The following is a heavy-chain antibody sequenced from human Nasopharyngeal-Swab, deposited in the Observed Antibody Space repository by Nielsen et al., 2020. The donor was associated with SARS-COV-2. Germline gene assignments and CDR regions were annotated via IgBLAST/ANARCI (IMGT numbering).Heavy chain of an antibody. CDR2: IHSSGTT. CDR3: ARQCMAVVGPCSWLAP. Sequence: LRLPCIVSGGSISNDIPYWGWIRQAPGKGLQWIGNIHSSGTTFYNPSLRSRVTISVDTSSNQFSLNLSSVTASDTAVYYCARQCMAVVGPCSWLAPWGQGSLVTVST. V-gene: IGHV4-39*01. J-gene: IGHJ5*02. D-gene: IGHD6-19*01. CDR1: GGSISNDIPY.